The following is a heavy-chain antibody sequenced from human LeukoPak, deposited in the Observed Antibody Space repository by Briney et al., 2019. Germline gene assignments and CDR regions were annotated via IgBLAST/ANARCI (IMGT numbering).Heavy chain of an antibody. CDR3: ASMTAVAGAYNWFDP. CDR2: ISSSSSYR. Sequence: PGGSLRLSCAASGFTFSSYSMNWVRQAPGKGLEWDSSISSSSSYRYYADSVKVRLTISRDNAKNSLYLQMNSLRAEDTAVYYCASMTAVAGAYNWFDPWGQGTLVTVSS. D-gene: IGHD6-19*01. J-gene: IGHJ5*02. V-gene: IGHV3-21*01. CDR1: GFTFSSYS.